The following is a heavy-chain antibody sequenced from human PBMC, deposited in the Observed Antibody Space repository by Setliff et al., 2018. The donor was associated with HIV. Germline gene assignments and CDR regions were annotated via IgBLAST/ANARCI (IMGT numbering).Heavy chain of an antibody. Sequence: SETLSLTCTVSGGSISTYYWSWIRQPPGKGLEWIGYIYYSGSTNYNPSLKSRVTISVDAAKSQFFLKVASVTAADTAMYFCVRLYRGSTTKEKSDSWGQGMLVTVSS. CDR3: VRLYRGSTTKEKSDS. D-gene: IGHD1-26*01. CDR1: GGSISTYY. CDR2: IYYSGST. J-gene: IGHJ4*02. V-gene: IGHV4-59*12.